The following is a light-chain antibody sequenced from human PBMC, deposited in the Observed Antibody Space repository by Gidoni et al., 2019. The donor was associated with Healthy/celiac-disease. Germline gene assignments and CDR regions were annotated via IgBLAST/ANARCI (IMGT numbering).Light chain of an antibody. Sequence: DIQMPQSPSSLSASVGDRVTIPCRTSKSISSYLNWYQQKPGKAPKLLIYAASSLQSGVPSRFSGSGSGTDFTLTISSLQPEDFATYYCQQSYSNSWTFGQGTKVEIK. V-gene: IGKV1-39*01. CDR3: QQSYSNSWT. J-gene: IGKJ1*01. CDR1: KSISSY. CDR2: AAS.